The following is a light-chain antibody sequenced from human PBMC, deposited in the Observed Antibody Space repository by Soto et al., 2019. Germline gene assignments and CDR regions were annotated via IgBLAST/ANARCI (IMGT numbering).Light chain of an antibody. Sequence: DIQMTQSPSTLSASVGDRVTITCRASESISDWLAWYQQQPGKAPKLLMHDASTLESGVSSRFSGSGSGTEFTLTINNLQPDDFVTYYCQQYKTYSANAFGQGTRLEFK. CDR3: QQYKTYSANA. V-gene: IGKV1-5*01. CDR1: ESISDW. CDR2: DAS. J-gene: IGKJ2*01.